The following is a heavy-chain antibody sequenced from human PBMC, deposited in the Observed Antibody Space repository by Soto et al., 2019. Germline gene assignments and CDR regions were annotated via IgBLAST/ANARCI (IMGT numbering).Heavy chain of an antibody. CDR2: IARDGSNA. J-gene: IGHJ4*02. CDR3: ARADEVRIDCDLGH. Sequence: QVQLVESGGGVVQPGRSLTLSCAASGFIFSSYVIHWVRQTPDKGLEWVAFIARDGSNAYYADSVKGRFTISRDNSKNTQHLETNSVRPGDADMYYSARADEVRIDCDLGHGGQGSLVIVSS. CDR1: GFIFSSYV. D-gene: IGHD2-21*01. V-gene: IGHV3-30*04.